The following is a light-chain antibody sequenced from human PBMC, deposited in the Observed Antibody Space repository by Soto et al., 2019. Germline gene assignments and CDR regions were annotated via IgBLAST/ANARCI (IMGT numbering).Light chain of an antibody. V-gene: IGKV1-5*03. CDR1: QSINRW. CDR2: KAS. J-gene: IGKJ1*01. CDR3: QQYKTYWT. Sequence: DIQMTQSPSTLSASVGDRVSITCRASQSINRWLAWYQQKPGKAPKLLIYKASSLDNGVPSRFSGSGSETEFTLTISSLQPDDFTTYYCQQYKTYWTFGQGTKVEIK.